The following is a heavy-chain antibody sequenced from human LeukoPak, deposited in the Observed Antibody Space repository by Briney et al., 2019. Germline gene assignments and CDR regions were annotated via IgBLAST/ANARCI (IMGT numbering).Heavy chain of an antibody. CDR2: IYYSGST. Sequence: SETLSLASTVSGGSISSYYWSWIRQPPGKGLEWIGYIYYSGSTNYNPSLKSRVTISVDTSKNQFSLKLSSVTAADTAVYYCARGAPGYCSSTTCLLDYWGQGTLVTVSS. V-gene: IGHV4-59*01. J-gene: IGHJ4*02. D-gene: IGHD2-2*01. CDR3: ARGAPGYCSSTTCLLDY. CDR1: GGSISSYY.